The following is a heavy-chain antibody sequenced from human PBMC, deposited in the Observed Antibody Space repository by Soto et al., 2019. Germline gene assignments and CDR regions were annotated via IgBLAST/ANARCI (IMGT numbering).Heavy chain of an antibody. D-gene: IGHD3-9*01. CDR2: ISAYNGNT. CDR3: ARDGMGNILTGPHPKYNWFDP. Sequence: ASVKVSCKASGYTFTNFGISWVRQAPGQGLEWMGWISAYNGNTNYAQNFQGRVTMTTDTSTSTAYMELRSLRSDDTAVYYCARDGMGNILTGPHPKYNWFDPWAQGTLVTVSS. J-gene: IGHJ5*02. V-gene: IGHV1-18*01. CDR1: GYTFTNFG.